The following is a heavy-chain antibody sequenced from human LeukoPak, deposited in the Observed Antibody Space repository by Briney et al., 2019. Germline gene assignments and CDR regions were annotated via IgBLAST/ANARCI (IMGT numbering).Heavy chain of an antibody. CDR2: ISSSSTTI. Sequence: GGSLRLSCAASGVTFSSYSMNWVRQAPGKGLEWVSYISSSSTTIYYADSVKGRFTISRDNAKNSLYLQMNSLRAEDTAVYYCARFYGPGYDYYYMDVWGKGTTVTVSS. V-gene: IGHV3-48*01. CDR1: GVTFSSYS. CDR3: ARFYGPGYDYYYMDV. D-gene: IGHD4-17*01. J-gene: IGHJ6*03.